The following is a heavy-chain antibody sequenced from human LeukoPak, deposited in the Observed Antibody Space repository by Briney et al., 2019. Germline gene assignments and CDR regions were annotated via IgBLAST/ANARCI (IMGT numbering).Heavy chain of an antibody. CDR3: ARWEARGYSSSWYDP. J-gene: IGHJ5*02. CDR1: GGSFSGYY. D-gene: IGHD6-13*01. V-gene: IGHV4-34*01. Sequence: PSETLSLTCVVYGGSFSGYYWSWIRQPPGKGLEWIGEINHSGSTKYNPSLKSRVPISVDTSKNQFSQKQSSVTAADTAVYYCARWEARGYSSSWYDPWGQGTLVTVSS. CDR2: INHSGST.